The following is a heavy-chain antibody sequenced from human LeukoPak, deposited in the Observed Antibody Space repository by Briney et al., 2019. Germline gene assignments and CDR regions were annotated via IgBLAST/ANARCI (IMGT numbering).Heavy chain of an antibody. CDR1: GGSISSYY. CDR3: ARDFPMCSSTSCQYYYYYMDV. CDR2: IYYSGST. V-gene: IGHV4-59*01. J-gene: IGHJ6*03. Sequence: SETLSLTCTVSGGSISSYYWSWIRQPPGKGLEWIGYIYYSGSTNYNPSLKSRVTISVDTSKNQFSLKLSSVTAADTAVYYCARDFPMCSSTSCQYYYYYMDVWGKGTTVTVCS. D-gene: IGHD2-2*01.